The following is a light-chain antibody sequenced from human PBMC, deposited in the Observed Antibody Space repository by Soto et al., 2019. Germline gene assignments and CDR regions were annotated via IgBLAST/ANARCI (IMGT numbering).Light chain of an antibody. V-gene: IGKV1-5*01. J-gene: IGKJ1*01. CDR2: AAA. CDR1: QSISSY. CDR3: QQYNSYSKKT. Sequence: DIQMTQSPSSLSASVGDRVTITCRASQSISSYLNWYQQKPGKAPKLLIYAAASLQSGVPSRFSGSGSGTEFTLTISSLQHDDFATYYCQQYNSYSKKTFGQGTKVDIK.